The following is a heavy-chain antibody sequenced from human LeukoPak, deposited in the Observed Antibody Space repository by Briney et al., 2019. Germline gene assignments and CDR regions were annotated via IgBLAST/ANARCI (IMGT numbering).Heavy chain of an antibody. J-gene: IGHJ3*02. CDR1: GLTFSSYW. Sequence: GGSLRLSCAASGLTFSSYWMHWVRQVPGKGLVWVSRINSDGSSTNYADSVKGRFTISRDNAKNTLYLQMNSLRAEDTAVYDCGRPILVANRNGLDIWGQGTMVTVSS. CDR2: INSDGSST. V-gene: IGHV3-74*01. D-gene: IGHD3-22*01. CDR3: GRPILVANRNGLDI.